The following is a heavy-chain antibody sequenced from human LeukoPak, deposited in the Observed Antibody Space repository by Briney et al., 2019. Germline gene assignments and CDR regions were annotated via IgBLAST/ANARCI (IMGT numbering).Heavy chain of an antibody. D-gene: IGHD3-3*01. V-gene: IGHV4-4*07. Sequence: SETLSLTCTLSGGSLSSYHWSWFRQPAGKGLEWIGRIYTSGSTNYNPSLKSRVTISVDTSKNQFSLKLSSVTAADTAVYYCARHGPRAGLRFLEWLFTYWGQGTLVTVAS. CDR1: GGSLSSYH. CDR2: IYTSGST. J-gene: IGHJ4*02. CDR3: ARHGPRAGLRFLEWLFTY.